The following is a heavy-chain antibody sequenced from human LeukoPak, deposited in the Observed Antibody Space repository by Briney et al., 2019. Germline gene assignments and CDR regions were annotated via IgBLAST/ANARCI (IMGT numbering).Heavy chain of an antibody. J-gene: IGHJ3*02. V-gene: IGHV1-18*01. CDR1: GYTFTSYG. Sequence: ASVKVSCKASGYTFTSYGISWVRQAPGQGLEWMGWISAYNGNTNYAQKLQGRVTMTTDTSTSTAYMELRSLRSDDTAVYYCAREPTNRVYPRRAFDIWGQGTMVTVSS. CDR3: AREPTNRVYPRRAFDI. CDR2: ISAYNGNT. D-gene: IGHD2-8*01.